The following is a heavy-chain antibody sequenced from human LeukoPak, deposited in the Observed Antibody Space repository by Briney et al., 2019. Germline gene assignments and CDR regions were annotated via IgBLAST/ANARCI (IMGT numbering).Heavy chain of an antibody. CDR1: GYTFTDYY. D-gene: IGHD2-15*01. CDR3: ARGSLFREDIHN. Sequence: ASVKVSCKASGYTFTDYYIHWVRQAPGQGLEWMGWINPNSGVTGDAQDFQGGVTMTRDTSISTAYMELSRLRSDDTAVYYCARGSLFREDIHNWGPGTLVTVSS. CDR2: INPNSGVT. J-gene: IGHJ4*02. V-gene: IGHV1-2*02.